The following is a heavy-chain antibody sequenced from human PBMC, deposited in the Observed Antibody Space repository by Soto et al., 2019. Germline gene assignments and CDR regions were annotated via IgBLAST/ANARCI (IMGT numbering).Heavy chain of an antibody. CDR3: AKGIGGYDFHWYGMDV. CDR1: GFTFSSYA. D-gene: IGHD5-12*01. J-gene: IGHJ6*02. Sequence: GGSLRLSCAASGFTFSSYAMSWVRQDPGKGLEWVSAISGSGGSTYYADSVKGRFTISRDNSKNTLYLQMNSLRAEDTAVYYCAKGIGGYDFHWYGMDVWGQGTTVTVSS. V-gene: IGHV3-23*01. CDR2: ISGSGGST.